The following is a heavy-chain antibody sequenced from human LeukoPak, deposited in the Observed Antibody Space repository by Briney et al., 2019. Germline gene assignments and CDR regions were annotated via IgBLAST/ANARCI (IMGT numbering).Heavy chain of an antibody. Sequence: GGSLRLSCAASGFTFSNYWMHWVRQAPGKGLVWVSRINSDGSSTSYADSVKGRFTISRDNAKNTLYLQMNSLRAEDTAVYYCARGGSLDYGDSMYNWFDPWGQGTLVTVSS. CDR1: GFTFSNYW. CDR2: INSDGSST. V-gene: IGHV3-74*01. CDR3: ARGGSLDYGDSMYNWFDP. D-gene: IGHD4-17*01. J-gene: IGHJ5*02.